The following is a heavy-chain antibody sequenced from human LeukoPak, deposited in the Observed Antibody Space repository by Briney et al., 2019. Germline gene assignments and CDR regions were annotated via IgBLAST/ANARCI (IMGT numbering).Heavy chain of an antibody. V-gene: IGHV3-23*01. D-gene: IGHD3-22*01. Sequence: PGGSLRLSCAASGFTFSSYAMSWVRQAPGKGLEWVSAISGSGGSTYYADSVKGRFTISRDNSKNTLYLQMNSLRAEDTAVYYXXXDVEIVVVITDYWGQGTLVTVSS. CDR1: GFTFSSYA. CDR3: XXDVEIVVVITDY. CDR2: ISGSGGST. J-gene: IGHJ4*02.